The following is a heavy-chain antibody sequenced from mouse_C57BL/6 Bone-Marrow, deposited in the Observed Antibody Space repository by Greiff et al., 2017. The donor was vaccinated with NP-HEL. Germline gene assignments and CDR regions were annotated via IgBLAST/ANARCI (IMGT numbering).Heavy chain of an antibody. V-gene: IGHV3-6*01. CDR2: ISYDGSN. Sequence: EVQLQESGPGLVKPSQSLSLTCSVTGYSITSGYYWNWIRQFPGNKLEWMGYISYDGSNNYNPSLKNRISITRDTSKNQFFLKLNSVTTEDTATYYCANPYGYDFGFAYWGQGTLVTVSA. CDR3: ANPYGYDFGFAY. D-gene: IGHD2-2*01. J-gene: IGHJ3*01. CDR1: GYSITSGYY.